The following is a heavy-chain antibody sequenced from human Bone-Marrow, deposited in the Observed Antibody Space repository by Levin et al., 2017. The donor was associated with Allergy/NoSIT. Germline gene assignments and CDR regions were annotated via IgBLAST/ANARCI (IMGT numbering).Heavy chain of an antibody. CDR3: ARSTRGYSYGPTPPIDY. V-gene: IGHV3-21*01. D-gene: IGHD5-18*01. Sequence: GGSLRLSCAASGFTFSSYSMNWVRQAPGKGLEWVSSISSSSSYIYYADSVKGRFTISRDNAKNSLYLQMNSLRAEDTAVYYCARSTRGYSYGPTPPIDYWGQGTLVTVSS. CDR1: GFTFSSYS. CDR2: ISSSSSYI. J-gene: IGHJ4*02.